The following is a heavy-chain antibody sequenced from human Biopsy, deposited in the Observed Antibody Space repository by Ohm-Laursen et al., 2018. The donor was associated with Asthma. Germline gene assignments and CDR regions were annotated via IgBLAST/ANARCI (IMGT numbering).Heavy chain of an antibody. D-gene: IGHD3-9*01. CDR2: VNTGNGDT. CDR1: GYNFISFA. Sequence: GASVKVSCKVSGYNFISFAIHWVRQAPGQRLEWMGWVNTGNGDTKYSQKFQGRVTITRDTSASTAYMELRSLRSKDTATYYCARTYYDFLTGQVKDVFGVWGQGTMVTVSS. V-gene: IGHV1-3*04. CDR3: ARTYYDFLTGQVKDVFGV. J-gene: IGHJ3*01.